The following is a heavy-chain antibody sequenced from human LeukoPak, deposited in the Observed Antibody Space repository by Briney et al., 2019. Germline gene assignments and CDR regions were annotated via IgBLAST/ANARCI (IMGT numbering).Heavy chain of an antibody. Sequence: PGESLTLSCAASGFTVSSNYMNWVRQAPGKGLEWVSVIDGGGSTYYADSVKGRFTISRDNSKTSLYLQMNSLTAEDTAVYYCARVPKKVNTVMFLPDAFDIWGQGTMVTVSS. CDR3: ARVPKKVNTVMFLPDAFDI. CDR1: GFTVSSNY. J-gene: IGHJ3*02. V-gene: IGHV3-53*01. CDR2: IDGGGST. D-gene: IGHD5-18*01.